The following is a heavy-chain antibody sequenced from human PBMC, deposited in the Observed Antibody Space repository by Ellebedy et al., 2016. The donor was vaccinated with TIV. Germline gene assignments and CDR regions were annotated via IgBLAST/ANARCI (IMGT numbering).Heavy chain of an antibody. CDR2: ISRSSNI. Sequence: PGGSLRLSCAASGFTFNSYSMNWVRQSPGKGLEWVAYISRSSNIYYADSVKGRFTISRDNAKNSLYLQMNSLRDEDTAEYYCARDGAAYCGGDCSSPLDYWGQGTLVTVSS. V-gene: IGHV3-48*02. CDR3: ARDGAAYCGGDCSSPLDY. CDR1: GFTFNSYS. D-gene: IGHD2-21*02. J-gene: IGHJ4*02.